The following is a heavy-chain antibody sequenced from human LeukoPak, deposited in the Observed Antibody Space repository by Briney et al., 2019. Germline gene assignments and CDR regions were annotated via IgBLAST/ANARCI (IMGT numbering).Heavy chain of an antibody. D-gene: IGHD4-23*01. J-gene: IGHJ4*02. CDR3: ARGRPHGNDY. CDR1: GFTFSSYS. CDR2: ISSSSSTI. Sequence: GGSLRLSCAASGFTFSSYSMNWARQAPGKGLEWVSYISSSSSTIYYADSVKGRFTISRDNAKNSLYLQMNSLRAEDTAVYYCARGRPHGNDYWGQGTLVTVSS. V-gene: IGHV3-48*01.